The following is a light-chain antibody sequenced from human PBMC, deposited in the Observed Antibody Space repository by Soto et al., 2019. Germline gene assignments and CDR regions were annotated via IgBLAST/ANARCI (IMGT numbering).Light chain of an antibody. CDR3: SSYTSSSTLVV. J-gene: IGLJ2*01. CDR1: SSDVGRYKY. Sequence: QSALTQPASVSGSPGQSITFSCTGTSSDVGRYKYVSWYQQHPGKAPKLMIYEVSNRPSWVSNRFSGSKSGNTASLTISGLQAEDEADYYCSSYTSSSTLVVFGGGTQLTVL. CDR2: EVS. V-gene: IGLV2-14*01.